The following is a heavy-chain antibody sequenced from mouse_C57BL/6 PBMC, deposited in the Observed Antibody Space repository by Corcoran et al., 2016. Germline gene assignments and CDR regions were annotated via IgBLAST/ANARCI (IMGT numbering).Heavy chain of an antibody. D-gene: IGHD2-1*01. J-gene: IGHJ4*01. CDR1: DYTFISYW. CDR3: AIQQIYYGNPYAMDY. V-gene: IGHV1-55*01. CDR2: IYPGSGST. Sequence: QVQLQQPGAELVKPGASVKMFCKASDYTFISYWITWVKQRPGQGLEWIGDIYPGSGSTNYNEKFKSKATLTVDTSSSTAYMQLSSLTSEDSAVYFCAIQQIYYGNPYAMDYWGQGTSVTVSS.